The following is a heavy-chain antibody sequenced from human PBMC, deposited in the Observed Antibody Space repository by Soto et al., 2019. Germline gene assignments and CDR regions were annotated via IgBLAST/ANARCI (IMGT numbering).Heavy chain of an antibody. CDR3: ARDGIVVVPAANYYYYGMDV. Sequence: QVPLVQSGAEVKKPGASVKVSCKASGYTFTSYGISWVRQAPGQGLEWMGWISAYNGNTNYAQKLQGRVTMTTDTSTSTAYMELRSLRSDDTAVYYCARDGIVVVPAANYYYYGMDVWGQGTTVTVSS. CDR2: ISAYNGNT. D-gene: IGHD2-2*01. J-gene: IGHJ6*02. CDR1: GYTFTSYG. V-gene: IGHV1-18*01.